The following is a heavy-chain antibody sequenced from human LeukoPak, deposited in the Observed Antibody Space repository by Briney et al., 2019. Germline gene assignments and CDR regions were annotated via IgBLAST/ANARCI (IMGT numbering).Heavy chain of an antibody. D-gene: IGHD4-11*01. CDR3: AKEDYSFGYYYGMDV. Sequence: GGSLRLSCGASGLSFRSAWMNWVRQAPGKGLEWVSGISISGGGTYYVDSVKGRLTISRDNSKNTLYLQMNSLRAEDTAVYYCAKEDYSFGYYYGMDVWGQGTTVTVSS. CDR2: ISISGGGT. J-gene: IGHJ6*02. V-gene: IGHV3-23*01. CDR1: GLSFRSAW.